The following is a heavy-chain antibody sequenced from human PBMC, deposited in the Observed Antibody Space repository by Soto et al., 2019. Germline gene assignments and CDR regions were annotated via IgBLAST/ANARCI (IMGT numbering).Heavy chain of an antibody. V-gene: IGHV4-31*03. CDR3: ARVTPPGSSDAFDI. CDR1: GGSISSGGYY. CDR2: IYYRGST. J-gene: IGHJ3*02. Sequence: TLSLTCTVSGGSISSGGYYWSWISQHPGKGLEWIGYIYYRGSTYYNPSLKSRVTISVDTSKNQFSLKLSSVTAAVTAVYYCARVTPPGSSDAFDIWGQGTMVTVSS. D-gene: IGHD3-16*01.